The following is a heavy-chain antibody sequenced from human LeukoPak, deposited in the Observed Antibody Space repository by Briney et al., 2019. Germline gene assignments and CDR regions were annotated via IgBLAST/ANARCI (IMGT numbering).Heavy chain of an antibody. D-gene: IGHD2-15*01. CDR2: VNGDEGSS. CDR1: GFTFRNYW. V-gene: IGHV3-74*01. Sequence: GGSLRLSCAASGFTFRNYWLHWVRQAPGKGLVWVSRVNGDEGSSSYADSVTGRFTISRDNANNTLYLQMNNLGVEDTAVYYCARVRGNCRGGSCHTFDTWGQGTLVTVSS. CDR3: ARVRGNCRGGSCHTFDT. J-gene: IGHJ4*02.